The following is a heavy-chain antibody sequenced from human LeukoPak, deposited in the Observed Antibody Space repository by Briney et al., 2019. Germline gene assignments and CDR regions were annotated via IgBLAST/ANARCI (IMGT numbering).Heavy chain of an antibody. V-gene: IGHV3-7*03. CDR1: GFTFSNYW. CDR3: ARSRGQRDAFDI. D-gene: IGHD6-25*01. J-gene: IGHJ3*02. CDR2: MKQDGSEQ. Sequence: GGSLRLSCTASGFTFSNYWMSWVRQAPGKGLEWVANMKQDGSEQYYVDSMKGRFTISRDNAKNSLYLQINSLRAEDTAVYYCARSRGQRDAFDIWGQGTMVTVSS.